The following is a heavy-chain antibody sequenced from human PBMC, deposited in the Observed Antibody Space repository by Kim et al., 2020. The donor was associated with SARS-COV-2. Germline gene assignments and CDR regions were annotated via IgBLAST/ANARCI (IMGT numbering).Heavy chain of an antibody. D-gene: IGHD3-16*02. J-gene: IGHJ4*02. Sequence: GGSLRLSCEASGFIFSDFEMNWVRQTPGRGLEWVSFITRNGFSTHYAESVKGRFIISRDNAKKSLHLQMNSLRDEDTGVYYCARSLLSPFGGCGQGTRVTV. CDR1: GFIFSDFE. V-gene: IGHV3-48*03. CDR2: ITRNGFS. CDR3: ARSLLSPFGG.